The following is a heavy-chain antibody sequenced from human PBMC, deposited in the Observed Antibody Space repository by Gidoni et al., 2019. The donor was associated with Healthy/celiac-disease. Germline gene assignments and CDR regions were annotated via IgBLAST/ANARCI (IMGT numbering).Heavy chain of an antibody. D-gene: IGHD2-15*01. J-gene: IGHJ6*04. CDR3: AKRGGPN. CDR2: ISGSGGST. V-gene: IGHV3-23*01. Sequence: EVQLLEAGGGFVQPGGSLRLSCSASGFTFSSYAMRWVRQAPGKGLEWVSAISGSGGSTYYAVSVKGRFTISRDNSKNTLYLQMNSLRAEDTAVYYCAKRGGPNWGKGTTVTVSS. CDR1: GFTFSSYA.